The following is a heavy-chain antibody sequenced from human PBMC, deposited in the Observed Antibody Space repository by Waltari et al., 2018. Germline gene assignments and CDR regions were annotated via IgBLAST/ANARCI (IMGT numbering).Heavy chain of an antibody. V-gene: IGHV3-9*01. Sequence: EVQLVESGGGLVQPGRSLRLSCAASGFTFDDYAMHWVRQAPGKGLAWVSGISWNSGSIGYADSVKGRFTISRDNAKNSLYLQMNSLRAEDTALYYCARNSLVSWLRFPNQYYYYYMDVWGKGTTVTVSS. CDR1: GFTFDDYA. CDR3: ARNSLVSWLRFPNQYYYYYMDV. J-gene: IGHJ6*03. CDR2: ISWNSGSI. D-gene: IGHD5-12*01.